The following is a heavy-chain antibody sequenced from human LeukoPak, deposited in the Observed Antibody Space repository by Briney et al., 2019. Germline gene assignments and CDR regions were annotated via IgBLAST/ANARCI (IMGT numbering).Heavy chain of an antibody. J-gene: IGHJ4*02. CDR2: ISYDGSNK. CDR3: AKGDSSGWYPYKGFGY. V-gene: IGHV3-30*18. CDR1: GFTFSSYG. D-gene: IGHD6-19*01. Sequence: PGGSLRLSCAASGFTFSSYGMHWVRQAPGKGLEWVAVISYDGSNKYYADSVKGRFTISRDNSKNTLYLQMNSLRAEDTAVYYCAKGDSSGWYPYKGFGYWGQGTLVTVSS.